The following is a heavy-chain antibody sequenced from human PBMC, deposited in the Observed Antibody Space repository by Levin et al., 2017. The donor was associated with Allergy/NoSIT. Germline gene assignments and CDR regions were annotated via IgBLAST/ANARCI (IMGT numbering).Heavy chain of an antibody. CDR1: GFTFSSYS. J-gene: IGHJ3*02. CDR3: ARDRIPVAGDDAFDI. CDR2: ISSSSSYI. D-gene: IGHD6-19*01. V-gene: IGHV3-21*01. Sequence: GGSLRLSCAASGFTFSSYSMNWVRQAPGKGLEWVSCISSSSSYIYYADSVKGRFTISRDNAKNSLYLQMNSLRAEDTAVYYCARDRIPVAGDDAFDIWGQGTMVTVSS.